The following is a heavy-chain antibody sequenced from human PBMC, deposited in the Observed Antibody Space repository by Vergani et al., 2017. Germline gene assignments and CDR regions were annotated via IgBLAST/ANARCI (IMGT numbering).Heavy chain of an antibody. Sequence: EVQLLESGGGLVQPGGSLRLSCAASGFTFSTCAMTWVRQAPGKGLEWVSTISSDGGSTYYADSVKGRFTISRDNSKITLSLQMNSLTAEDTAIYYCAGPQGTSAYYYGGFDYWGQGILVTVSS. V-gene: IGHV3-23*01. CDR3: AGPQGTSAYYYGGFDY. CDR1: GFTFSTCA. D-gene: IGHD3-22*01. CDR2: ISSDGGST. J-gene: IGHJ4*02.